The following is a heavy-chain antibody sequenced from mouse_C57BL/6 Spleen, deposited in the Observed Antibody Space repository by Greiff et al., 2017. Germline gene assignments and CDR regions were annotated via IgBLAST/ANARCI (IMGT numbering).Heavy chain of an antibody. CDR3: ARSGGDSELARLDY. V-gene: IGHV1-53*01. D-gene: IGHD3-3*01. CDR1: GYTFTSYC. J-gene: IGHJ2*01. CDR2: INPSNGGT. Sequence: VQLQQSGTDLVKPGASVKLSCTASGYTFTSYCMHWVKQRPGQGLEWIGDINPSNGGTNYNEKFKSKATLTGDTSSSTAYMQLSSLTSEDSAVYYCARSGGDSELARLDYWGQGTTLTVSS.